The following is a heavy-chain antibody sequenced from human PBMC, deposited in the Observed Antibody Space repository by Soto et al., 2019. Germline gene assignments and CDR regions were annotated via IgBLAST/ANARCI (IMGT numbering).Heavy chain of an antibody. CDR1: GIPLTTFP. CDR2: ISATGDGA. J-gene: IGHJ4*02. V-gene: IGHV3-23*01. Sequence: PGGSLRLSCTASGIPLTTFPMVWVRQAPGKGLEWVSTISATGDGADYLDSVRGRFTISRDNSKNTVYLQMNSLTADDTAVYFCSSATTPTEYWGQGTLVTVSS. CDR3: SSATTPTEY.